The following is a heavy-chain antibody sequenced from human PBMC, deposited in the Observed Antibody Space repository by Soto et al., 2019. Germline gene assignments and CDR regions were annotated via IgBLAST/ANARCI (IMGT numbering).Heavy chain of an antibody. D-gene: IGHD3-10*01. CDR1: GGSISTYY. J-gene: IGHJ4*02. CDR3: ARPYYYGSGTYYIEI. Sequence: SETLSLTCTVSGGSISTYYWSWVRQPPGKGLEWIGYVHYSGSTIYNPSLKGRVTMSVDTSKNQFSLQMTSMTAADTAVYYCARPYYYGSGTYYIEIWGQGTLVTVSS. V-gene: IGHV4-59*08. CDR2: VHYSGST.